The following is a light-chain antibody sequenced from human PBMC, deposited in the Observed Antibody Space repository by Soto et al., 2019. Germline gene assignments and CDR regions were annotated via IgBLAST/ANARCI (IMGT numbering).Light chain of an antibody. Sequence: AIRMTQSPSSLSASTGDRVTITCRASQGISSYLAWYQQKPGKAPKLLIYAASTLQSGVPSRFSGSGSGTDFTLTISCLQSEDFATYYCQQYYSYPLLFGQGTKVHIK. CDR1: QGISSY. V-gene: IGKV1-8*01. J-gene: IGKJ1*01. CDR2: AAS. CDR3: QQYYSYPLL.